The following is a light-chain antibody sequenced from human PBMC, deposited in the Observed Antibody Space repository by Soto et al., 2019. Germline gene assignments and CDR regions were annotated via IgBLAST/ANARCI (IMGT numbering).Light chain of an antibody. Sequence: QSALTQPASVSGSAGQSITISCAGTRSDVGNYNLVSWYQQHPGKAPKLMIYEVNKRPSGVSNRFSGSKSGNTASLTISGLQAEDEADYYCCSYAGSDTWAFGGGTKLTVL. CDR1: RSDVGNYNL. V-gene: IGLV2-23*02. J-gene: IGLJ3*02. CDR3: CSYAGSDTWA. CDR2: EVN.